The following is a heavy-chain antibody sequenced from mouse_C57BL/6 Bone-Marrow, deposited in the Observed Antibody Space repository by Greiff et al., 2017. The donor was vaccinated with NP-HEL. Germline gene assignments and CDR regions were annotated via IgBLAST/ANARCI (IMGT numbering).Heavy chain of an antibody. J-gene: IGHJ1*03. CDR1: GYAFTNYL. D-gene: IGHD1-1*01. Sequence: QVQLQQSGAELVRPGPSVKVSCKASGYAFTNYLIEWVKQRPGQGLEWIGVINPGSGGTNYNEKFKGKAKLTADKSSSTAYMQLSSRTSEDSAVYFCARRGITTVVATGYFDVWGTGTTVTVSS. V-gene: IGHV1-54*01. CDR2: INPGSGGT. CDR3: ARRGITTVVATGYFDV.